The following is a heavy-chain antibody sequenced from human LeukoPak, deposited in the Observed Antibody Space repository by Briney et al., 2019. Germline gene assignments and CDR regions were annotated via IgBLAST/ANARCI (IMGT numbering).Heavy chain of an antibody. J-gene: IGHJ4*02. CDR3: ARYFITGTPNFDY. CDR1: GFTFSSYS. CDR2: ISSSSSYI. D-gene: IGHD1-7*01. Sequence: GGSLRLSCAASGFTFSSYSMNWVRQAPGKGLEWVSSISSSSSYIYYADSVKGRFTISRDNAKNSLYLQMNSLRAEDTAVYYCARYFITGTPNFDYWGQGTLVTVPS. V-gene: IGHV3-21*01.